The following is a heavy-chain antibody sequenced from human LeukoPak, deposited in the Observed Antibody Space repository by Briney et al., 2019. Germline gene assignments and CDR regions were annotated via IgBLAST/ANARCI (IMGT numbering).Heavy chain of an antibody. CDR2: ISSSSTM. V-gene: IGHV3-48*04. J-gene: IGHJ4*02. CDR1: GFTFSSYN. Sequence: GGSLRPSCAASGFTFSSYNMNWVRQAPGKGLEWVSYISSSSTMYYADSVKGRFTISRDNAKNSLYLQMNSLRAEDTAVYYCAREGYGSGEFDYWGQGTLVIVSS. CDR3: AREGYGSGEFDY. D-gene: IGHD3-10*01.